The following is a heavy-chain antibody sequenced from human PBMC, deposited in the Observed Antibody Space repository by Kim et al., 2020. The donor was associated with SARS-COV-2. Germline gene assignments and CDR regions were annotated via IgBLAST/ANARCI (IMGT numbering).Heavy chain of an antibody. CDR3: ARTWRITMVRGVAYGVDV. Sequence: SGPTLVNPTQTLTLTCTFSGFSLSTTAMCVSWIRQPPGKALEWLARIAWDDDKYYSTSLKTRLTISKDTSKNQVVLTMTNMDPVDTATYYCARTWRITMVRGVAYGVDVWGQGTPVIVSS. V-gene: IGHV2-70*11. CDR2: IAWDDDK. J-gene: IGHJ6*02. CDR1: GFSLSTTAMC. D-gene: IGHD3-10*01.